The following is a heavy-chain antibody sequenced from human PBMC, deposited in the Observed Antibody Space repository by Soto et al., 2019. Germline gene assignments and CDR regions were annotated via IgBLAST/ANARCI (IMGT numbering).Heavy chain of an antibody. CDR2: INHSGST. Sequence: SETLSLTCSVYGGSFSGYYWGWIRQPPGKGLEWIGEINHSGSTNYNPSLKSLVTISVDTSKNQFSLKLSSVTAADTAVYYCARGEEQLVGLDYWGQGTLVTVSS. V-gene: IGHV4-34*01. CDR1: GGSFSGYY. J-gene: IGHJ4*02. CDR3: ARGEEQLVGLDY. D-gene: IGHD6-6*01.